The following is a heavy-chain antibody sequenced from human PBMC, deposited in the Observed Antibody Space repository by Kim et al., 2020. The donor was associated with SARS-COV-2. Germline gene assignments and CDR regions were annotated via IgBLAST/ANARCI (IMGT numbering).Heavy chain of an antibody. Sequence: DYARFLMGRFTISRDNSRNTLYLQMNTLRAEDTALYYCAQETYGDCEAFDCWGQGTLVTVSA. D-gene: IGHD4-17*01. J-gene: IGHJ4*02. CDR3: AQETYGDCEAFDC. V-gene: IGHV3-23*01.